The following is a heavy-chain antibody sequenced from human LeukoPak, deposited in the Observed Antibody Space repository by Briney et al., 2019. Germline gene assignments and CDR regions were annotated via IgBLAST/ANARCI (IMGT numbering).Heavy chain of an antibody. J-gene: IGHJ5*02. V-gene: IGHV3-23*01. CDR1: EFTFSTYA. CDR3: AKNIAYYDSSGLRNWFDP. Sequence: GGSLRLSCAASEFTFSTYAMSWGRQAPGKGLEWVSTISGSGGSTYYADSVKGRFTISRDNSKNTLYLQMNSLRAEDTAVYYCAKNIAYYDSSGLRNWFDPWGQGTLVTVSS. D-gene: IGHD3-22*01. CDR2: ISGSGGST.